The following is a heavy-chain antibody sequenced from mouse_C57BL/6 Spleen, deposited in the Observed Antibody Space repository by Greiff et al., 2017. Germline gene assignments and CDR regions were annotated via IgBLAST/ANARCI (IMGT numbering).Heavy chain of an antibody. CDR2: FYPGSGSI. CDR3: ARHEERDGYDGPYAMDY. D-gene: IGHD2-2*01. V-gene: IGHV1-62-2*01. Sequence: QVQLQQSGAELVKPGASVKLSCKASGYTFTEYTIHWVKQRSGQGLEWIGWFYPGSGSIKYNEKFKDKATLTADKSSSTVYLELSRLTSEDSAVYFCARHEERDGYDGPYAMDYWGQGTSVTVSS. J-gene: IGHJ4*01. CDR1: GYTFTEYT.